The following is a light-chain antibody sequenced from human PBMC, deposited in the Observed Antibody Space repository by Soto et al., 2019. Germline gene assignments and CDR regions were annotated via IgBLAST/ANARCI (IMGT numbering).Light chain of an antibody. CDR2: DVS. V-gene: IGLV2-14*03. Sequence: SVLTQPASVSGSPGRSIAISCTGTISDVGSYNYVSWYQQYPGKAPKLMIYDVSTRPSGVSDRFSGSKSGNTASLTISGLRAEDEADYYCGSYTTSSNYVFGTGTKVTVL. J-gene: IGLJ1*01. CDR3: GSYTTSSNYV. CDR1: ISDVGSYNY.